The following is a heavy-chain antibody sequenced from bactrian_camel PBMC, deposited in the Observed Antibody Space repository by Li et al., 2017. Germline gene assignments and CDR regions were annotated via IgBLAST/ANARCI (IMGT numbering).Heavy chain of an antibody. J-gene: IGHJ4*01. Sequence: HVQLVESGGGSVQAGGSLKLSCVVTGYIYSSVYMSWIRQVPGKEREVVACIDSHGSITYSDSVKGRFTISRDNAKNTAYLQMNSLKPEDTATYYCAVRPGYKCYYPNPMQYKSWGQGTQVTVS. V-gene: IGHV3S53*01. D-gene: IGHD2*01. CDR2: IDSHGSI. CDR3: AVRPGYKCYYPNPMQYKS. CDR1: GYIYSSVY.